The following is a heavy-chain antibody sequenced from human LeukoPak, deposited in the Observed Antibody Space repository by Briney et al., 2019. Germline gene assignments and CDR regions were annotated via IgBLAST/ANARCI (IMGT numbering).Heavy chain of an antibody. CDR3: ARAGGSVGWYGTIDS. V-gene: IGHV4-61*09. Sequence: SQTLSLTCTASGGSISSGSDYWSCIRQAAGKGLESFRHIYTSGSTSYNPSRQSRVTISVDTSKHQFSLKVTSVTAADTAVYYCARAGGSVGWYGTIDSWGQGTLVTVSS. CDR2: IYTSGST. J-gene: IGHJ4*02. D-gene: IGHD6-19*01. CDR1: GGSISSGSDY.